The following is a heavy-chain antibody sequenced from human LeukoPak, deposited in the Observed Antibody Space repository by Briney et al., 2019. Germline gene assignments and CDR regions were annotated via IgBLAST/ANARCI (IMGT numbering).Heavy chain of an antibody. CDR1: GFTFSSYA. J-gene: IGHJ4*02. D-gene: IGHD3-10*01. V-gene: IGHV3-23*01. CDR3: AKGALLWFGELSYFDY. Sequence: HPGGSLRLSCAASGFTFSSYAMSWVRQAPGKGLEWVSAISGSGGSTYYADSVKGRFTISRDNSKNTLYPQMNSLRAEDTAVYYCAKGALLWFGELSYFDYWGQGTLVTVSS. CDR2: ISGSGGST.